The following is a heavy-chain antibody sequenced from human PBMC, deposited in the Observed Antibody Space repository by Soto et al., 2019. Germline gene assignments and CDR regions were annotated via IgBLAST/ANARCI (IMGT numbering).Heavy chain of an antibody. CDR1: GFTFSSYW. D-gene: IGHD3-10*01. CDR2: ISYDGSNK. V-gene: IGHV3-30*18. Sequence: GGSLRLSCAASGFTFSSYWMHWVRQAPGKGLEWVAVISYDGSNKYYADSVKGRFTISRDNSKNTLYLQMNSLRAEDTAVYYCAKVYRSHYGSGSYYNYKGMDVWGQGTTVTVSS. CDR3: AKVYRSHYGSGSYYNYKGMDV. J-gene: IGHJ6*02.